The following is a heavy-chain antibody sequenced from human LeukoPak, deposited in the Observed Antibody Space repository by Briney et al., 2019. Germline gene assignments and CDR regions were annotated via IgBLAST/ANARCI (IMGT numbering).Heavy chain of an antibody. CDR2: IYTSGST. D-gene: IGHD1-26*01. CDR1: GGSISSGSYY. Sequence: SQTLSLTCTVSGGSISSGSYYWSWIRQPAGKGLEWFGRIYTSGSTNYNPSLKSRVTISVDTSKNQFSLKLSSVTAADTAVYYCARDPVGAPVAFDIWGQGTMVTVSS. J-gene: IGHJ3*02. V-gene: IGHV4-61*02. CDR3: ARDPVGAPVAFDI.